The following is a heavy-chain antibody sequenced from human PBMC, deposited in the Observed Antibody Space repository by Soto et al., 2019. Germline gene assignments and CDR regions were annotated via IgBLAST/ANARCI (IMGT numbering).Heavy chain of an antibody. D-gene: IGHD3-16*01. V-gene: IGHV1-18*01. CDR3: ARGEWYYDYVWGNPFDY. Sequence: QVQLVQSGAEVKKPGASVKVSCKASGYTFTSYGISWVRQAPGHGLEWMGWISAYNGNTNYAQKLQGRVTMTTDTSTSTAYMELRSLRSDDAAVYYCARGEWYYDYVWGNPFDYSGQGTLVTVSS. J-gene: IGHJ4*02. CDR2: ISAYNGNT. CDR1: GYTFTSYG.